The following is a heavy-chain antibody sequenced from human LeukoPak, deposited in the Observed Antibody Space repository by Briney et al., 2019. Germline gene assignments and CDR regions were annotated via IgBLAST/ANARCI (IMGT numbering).Heavy chain of an antibody. CDR1: GGSISSSSYY. D-gene: IGHD3-16*02. CDR2: IYYSGST. V-gene: IGHV4-39*01. CDR3: ARGGYDYVWGSYRLDY. J-gene: IGHJ4*02. Sequence: PSETLSLTCTVSGGSISSSSYYWGWIRQPPGKGLEWIGSIYYSGSTYYNPSLKSRVTISVDTSKNQFSLKLSSVTAADTAVYYCARGGYDYVWGSYRLDYWGQGTLVTVSS.